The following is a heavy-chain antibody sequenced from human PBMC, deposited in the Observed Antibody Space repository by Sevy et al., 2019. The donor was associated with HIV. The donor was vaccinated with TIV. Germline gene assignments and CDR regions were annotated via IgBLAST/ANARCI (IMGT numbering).Heavy chain of an antibody. V-gene: IGHV3-48*02. D-gene: IGHD2-21*02. CDR2: ISSSRGTI. CDR1: GFSFSRYS. Sequence: GGSLRLSCVASGFSFSRYSMNWVRRAPGKGLEWVSYISSSRGTIYYADTVKGRFTISRDKAKNSLYLKVNSLGNEDTAVYYCAIGPDCVGDCDVGIYYAMDVWGQGTTLTVCS. J-gene: IGHJ6*02. CDR3: AIGPDCVGDCDVGIYYAMDV.